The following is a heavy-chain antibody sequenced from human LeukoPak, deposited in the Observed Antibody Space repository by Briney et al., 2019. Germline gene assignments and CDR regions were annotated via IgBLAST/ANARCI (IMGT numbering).Heavy chain of an antibody. Sequence: NPGGSLTLSCAASGFSFSTYSMNWVRQAPGKGLEWVSPITSSPTYIYYADSVKGRFTISRDNAKNSVYLQINSLRIEDTAVYYCAREMTYDSDSSGFVWGQGTLVTVSS. CDR1: GFSFSTYS. D-gene: IGHD3-22*01. CDR3: AREMTYDSDSSGFV. J-gene: IGHJ4*02. V-gene: IGHV3-21*01. CDR2: ITSSPTYI.